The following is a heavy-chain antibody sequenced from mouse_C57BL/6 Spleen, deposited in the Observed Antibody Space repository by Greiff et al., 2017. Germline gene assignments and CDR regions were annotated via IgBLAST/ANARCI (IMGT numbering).Heavy chain of an antibody. Sequence: VQLQQSGAELVKPGASVKLSCKASGYTFTSYWMHWVKQRPGQGLEWIGMIHPNSGSTNYNEKFKSKATLTVDKSSSTAYMQLSSLTSDDSAVYYCARAKNDGMCFAYWGPGTLVTVSA. CDR1: GYTFTSYW. J-gene: IGHJ3*01. V-gene: IGHV1-64*01. CDR3: ARAKNDGMCFAY. CDR2: IHPNSGST. D-gene: IGHD2-12*01.